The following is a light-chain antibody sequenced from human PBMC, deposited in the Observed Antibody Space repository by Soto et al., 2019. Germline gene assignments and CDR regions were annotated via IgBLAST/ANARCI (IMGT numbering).Light chain of an antibody. CDR2: GAS. V-gene: IGKV3-20*01. CDR3: QQYCSPALS. Sequence: EIVLTQSPGTLSLSPGERATLSCRASQSVKSNNLAWYQQIPGPSPRLLIYGASSMATGIPDRFSGSGSVTDFNLTIHRVETEAFALYYCQQYCSPALSFGGATKWEI. J-gene: IGKJ4*01. CDR1: QSVKSNN.